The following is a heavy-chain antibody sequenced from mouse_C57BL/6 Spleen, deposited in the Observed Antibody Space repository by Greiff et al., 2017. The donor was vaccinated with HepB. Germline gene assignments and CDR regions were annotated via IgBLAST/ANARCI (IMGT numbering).Heavy chain of an antibody. CDR1: GFNIKDDY. J-gene: IGHJ2*01. CDR3: TLYYLDY. Sequence: EVQLVESGAELVRPGASVKLSCTASGFNIKDDYMHWVKQRPEQGLEWIGWIDPENGDTEYASKFQGKATITADTSSNTAYLQLSSLTSEDTAVYYCTLYYLDYWGQGTTLTVSS. D-gene: IGHD6-1*01. CDR2: IDPENGDT. V-gene: IGHV14-4*01.